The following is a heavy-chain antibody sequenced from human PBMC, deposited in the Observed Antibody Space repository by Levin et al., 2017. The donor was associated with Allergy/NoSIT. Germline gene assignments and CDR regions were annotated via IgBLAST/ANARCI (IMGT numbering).Heavy chain of an antibody. CDR3: ASFSWGYSYGLDY. CDR2: ISSSSSYI. CDR1: GFTFSSYS. V-gene: IGHV3-21*01. Sequence: GESLKISCAASGFTFSSYSMNWVRQAPGKGLEWVSSISSSSSYIYYADSVKGRFTISRDNAKNSLYLQMNSLRAEDTAVYYCASFSWGYSYGLDYWGQGTLVTVSS. J-gene: IGHJ4*02. D-gene: IGHD5-18*01.